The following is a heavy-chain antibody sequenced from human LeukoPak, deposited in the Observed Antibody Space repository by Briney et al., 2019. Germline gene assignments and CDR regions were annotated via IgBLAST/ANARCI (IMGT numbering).Heavy chain of an antibody. CDR2: ISGTSSTT. D-gene: IGHD3-10*01. Sequence: PGGSLRLSCAASGFTFSSYSMNWVRQAPGKGLDWVSYISGTSSTTHYADSVKGRFTISRDNAKNSLYLQMNSLRAEDTAVYYCAKAHPGALLLWFGELPEEPHYGMDVWGQGTTVTVSS. CDR1: GFTFSSYS. CDR3: AKAHPGALLLWFGELPEEPHYGMDV. V-gene: IGHV3-48*04. J-gene: IGHJ6*02.